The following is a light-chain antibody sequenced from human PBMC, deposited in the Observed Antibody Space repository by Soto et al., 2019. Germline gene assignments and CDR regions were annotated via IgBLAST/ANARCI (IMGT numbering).Light chain of an antibody. CDR3: QSYDTGLSGSRV. J-gene: IGLJ1*01. Sequence: SLVAPPPPLSGAPGQTVTISCPGSSFKNGAGYDVHWYQQLPGTAPKLLIYGNKNRPPGVPDRFSGSRSDTSASLAITGLQADDEADYYCQSYDTGLSGSRVFGSGTKVTVL. CDR2: GNK. CDR1: SFKNGAGYD. V-gene: IGLV1-40*01.